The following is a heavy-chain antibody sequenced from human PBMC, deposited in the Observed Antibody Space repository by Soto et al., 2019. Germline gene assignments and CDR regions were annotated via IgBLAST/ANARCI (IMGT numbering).Heavy chain of an antibody. D-gene: IGHD3-22*01. V-gene: IGHV4-39*01. CDR3: AGGDYYHSSGYYFYYYTMDV. CDR1: GGSISSSSYY. CDR2: VYYGGST. J-gene: IGHJ6*02. Sequence: PSETLSLTCTVSGGSISSSSYYWGWIRQPPGKGLEWIGNVYYGGSTYYNPSLKSRVTISVETSKSQFSLKLSSFTAADTAVYYCAGGDYYHSSGYYFYYYTMDVWGQGTTVTV.